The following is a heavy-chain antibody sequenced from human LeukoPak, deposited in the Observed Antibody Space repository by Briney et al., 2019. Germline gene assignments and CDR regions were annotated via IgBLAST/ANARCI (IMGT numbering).Heavy chain of an antibody. Sequence: PGGSLRLSCAASGFTFSDYYMSWVRQAPGKGLAWVSYISTSGSSRYYADSVKGRFTISRDNAKNSVYLQMNSLRADDTAVYFCVRTTTTVTSRWFDPWGQGTLVTVHS. D-gene: IGHD4-17*01. CDR3: VRTTTTVTSRWFDP. V-gene: IGHV3-11*04. CDR1: GFTFSDYY. CDR2: ISTSGSSR. J-gene: IGHJ5*02.